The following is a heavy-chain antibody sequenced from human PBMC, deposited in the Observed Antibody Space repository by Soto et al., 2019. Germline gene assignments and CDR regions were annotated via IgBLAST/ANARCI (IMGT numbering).Heavy chain of an antibody. CDR2: INHSGST. V-gene: IGHV4-34*01. CDR1: GGSFSGYY. Sequence: QVQLQQWGAGLLKPSETLSLTCAVYGGSFSGYYWSWIRQPPGKGLEWIGEINHSGSTNYNPSLKRRVTISVDTSKNQFSLKLSSVTAADTAVYYCARGYGSGYYFDYWGQGTLVTVSS. J-gene: IGHJ4*02. D-gene: IGHD3-10*01. CDR3: ARGYGSGYYFDY.